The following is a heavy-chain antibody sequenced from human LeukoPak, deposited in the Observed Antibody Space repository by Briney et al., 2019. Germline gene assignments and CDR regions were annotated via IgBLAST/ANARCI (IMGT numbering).Heavy chain of an antibody. D-gene: IGHD6-19*01. J-gene: IGHJ4*02. CDR2: IYYSGSA. Sequence: SETLSLTCTVSGGSISSSSYYWGWIRQSPGKGLEWIGSIYYSGSAYYNPSLKSRVTISVDTSKNQFSLKLSSVTAADTAVYYCARRDSSGYWTNYWGQGTLVTVSS. V-gene: IGHV4-39*01. CDR1: GGSISSSSYY. CDR3: ARRDSSGYWTNY.